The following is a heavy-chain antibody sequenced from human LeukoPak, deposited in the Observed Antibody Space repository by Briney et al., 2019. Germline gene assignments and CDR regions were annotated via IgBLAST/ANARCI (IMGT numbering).Heavy chain of an antibody. Sequence: GGSLRLSCSASGFTFSTSAMHWVRQAPGRGLEYVSFITYNGGSTYNADSVKGRFTISRDNSRNTLYLQMSSLRAEDTAVYHCVKDGGMATIFDFWGQGTLVTVSS. D-gene: IGHD5-24*01. J-gene: IGHJ4*02. CDR3: VKDGGMATIFDF. CDR2: ITYNGGST. CDR1: GFTFSTSA. V-gene: IGHV3-64D*09.